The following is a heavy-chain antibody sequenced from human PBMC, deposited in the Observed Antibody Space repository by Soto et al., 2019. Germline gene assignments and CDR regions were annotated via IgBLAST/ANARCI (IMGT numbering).Heavy chain of an antibody. D-gene: IGHD3-10*01. CDR2: VYHNGIM. V-gene: IGHV4-38-2*02. CDR1: GYSIRSGYY. Sequence: WETLSLTCSVSGYSIRSGYYWGWVRQAPGKGLEWLGSVYHNGIMFHNPSFQSRVTISVDTSKNQFSLNLRSVTAADTAVYYCAALWFGESAFNYWGHGILVTVSS. CDR3: AALWFGESAFNY. J-gene: IGHJ4*01.